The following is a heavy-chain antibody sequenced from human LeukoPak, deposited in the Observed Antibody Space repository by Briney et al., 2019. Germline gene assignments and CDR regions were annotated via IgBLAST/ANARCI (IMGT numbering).Heavy chain of an antibody. D-gene: IGHD1-1*01. V-gene: IGHV3-23*01. CDR1: GFTFSSYG. Sequence: GGTLRLSCAASGFTFSSYGMSWVRQAPGKGLEWVSAISGSGGSTYYADSVKGRFTISRDNSKNTLYLQMNSLRAEDTAVYYCAKDLSPGTYDYWGQGTLVTVSS. CDR2: ISGSGGST. CDR3: AKDLSPGTYDY. J-gene: IGHJ4*02.